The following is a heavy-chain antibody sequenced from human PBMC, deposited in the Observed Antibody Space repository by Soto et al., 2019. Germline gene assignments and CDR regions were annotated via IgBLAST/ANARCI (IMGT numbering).Heavy chain of an antibody. CDR1: GFTFDDYA. J-gene: IGHJ4*02. CDR2: ISWNSGSI. D-gene: IGHD5-12*01. V-gene: IGHV3-9*03. CDR3: AKDMGYDLSPLGYFDY. Sequence: PGGSLRLSCAASGFTFDDYAMHWVRQAPGKGLEWVSGISWNSGSIGYADSVKGRFTISRDNAKNSLYLQMNSLRSEDMALYYCAKDMGYDLSPLGYFDYWGQGTLVTVSS.